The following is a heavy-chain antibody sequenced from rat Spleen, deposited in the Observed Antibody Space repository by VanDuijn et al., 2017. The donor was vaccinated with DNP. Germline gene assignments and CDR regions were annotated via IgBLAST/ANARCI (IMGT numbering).Heavy chain of an antibody. V-gene: IGHV5S10*01. D-gene: IGHD1-3*01. J-gene: IGHJ2*01. CDR3: ASLLTTVATDY. Sequence: EVQLVESGGGLVQPGRSLKLSCAASGFTFSDYNMAWVRQAPKKGLEWVATIIYDGSRTYYRDSVKGRFTISRDNAKSTLYLQMDSLRSEDTATYYCASLLTTVATDYWGQGVMVTVSS. CDR2: IIYDGSRT. CDR1: GFTFSDYN.